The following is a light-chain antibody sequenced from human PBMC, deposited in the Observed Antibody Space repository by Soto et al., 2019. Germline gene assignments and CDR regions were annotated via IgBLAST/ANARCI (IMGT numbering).Light chain of an antibody. CDR2: GAS. Sequence: EIVLTQSPGTLSLSPGERATLSCRDSQSVGSSHLAWYQQKPGQAPRLLIYGASSRATGIPDRFSGSGSGTDFTLTISRLEPEEFAVYCCQQRSNWPLTFGGGTRVEIK. CDR1: QSVGSSH. CDR3: QQRSNWPLT. J-gene: IGKJ4*01. V-gene: IGKV3D-20*02.